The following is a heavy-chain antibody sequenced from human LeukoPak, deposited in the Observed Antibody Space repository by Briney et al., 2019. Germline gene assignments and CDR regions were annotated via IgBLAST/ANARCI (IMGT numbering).Heavy chain of an antibody. D-gene: IGHD4-23*01. V-gene: IGHV3-23*01. J-gene: IGHJ3*01. CDR2: ISGTGGNT. Sequence: GGSLRLSCAASGFTFSSYAMSWVRQAPGKGLEWVSGISGTGGNTYYADSVKGRFTISRDNSKNTLYLQMNSLRAEDTAVYCCAAEGRPTVVTFRKGAVDLWGQGTMVTVSS. CDR1: GFTFSSYA. CDR3: AAEGRPTVVTFRKGAVDL.